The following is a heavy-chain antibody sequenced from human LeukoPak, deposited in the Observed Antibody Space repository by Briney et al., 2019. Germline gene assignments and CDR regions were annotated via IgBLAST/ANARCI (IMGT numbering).Heavy chain of an antibody. V-gene: IGHV1-46*01. CDR1: GHTFTSYY. Sequence: GASVKVSCKASGHTFTSYYMNWVRQAHGQGLEWMGIINPSGGSTTYAQKFQGRVTMTRDTSTSTVYLELSSLRSEDTAVYYCARDPVVVTAAYYYYRLDVWGQGTTVTVYS. CDR2: INPSGGST. D-gene: IGHD2-21*02. J-gene: IGHJ6*02. CDR3: ARDPVVVTAAYYYYRLDV.